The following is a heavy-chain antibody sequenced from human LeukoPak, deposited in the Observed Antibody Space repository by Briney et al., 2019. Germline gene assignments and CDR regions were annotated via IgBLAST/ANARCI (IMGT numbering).Heavy chain of an antibody. CDR3: ARRDGRY. CDR2: IYYSGST. V-gene: IGHV4-59*01. D-gene: IGHD5-24*01. CDR1: GGSINSYH. J-gene: IGHJ4*02. Sequence: SETLSLTCTVSGGSINSYHWSWIRQPPGKGLEWIGYIYYSGSTNYNPSLKSRVTISVDTSKNQFSLKLSSVTAADTAVYYCARRDGRYWGQGTLVTVSS.